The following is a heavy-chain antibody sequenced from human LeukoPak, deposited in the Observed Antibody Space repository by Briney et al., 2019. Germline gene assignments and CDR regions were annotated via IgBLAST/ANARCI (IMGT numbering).Heavy chain of an antibody. Sequence: GGSLRFSCAASGFTFSSYWMSWVRQAPGKGLEWVANIKQDGSEKYYVDSVKGRFTISRDNAKNSLYLQMNSLRAEDTAVYYCARVNTAMVSGPQYYFDYWGQGTLVTVSS. CDR2: IKQDGSEK. CDR3: ARVNTAMVSGPQYYFDY. D-gene: IGHD5-18*01. CDR1: GFTFSSYW. J-gene: IGHJ4*02. V-gene: IGHV3-7*01.